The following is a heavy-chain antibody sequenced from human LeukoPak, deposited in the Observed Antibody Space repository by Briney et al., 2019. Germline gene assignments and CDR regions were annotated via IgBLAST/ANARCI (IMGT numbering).Heavy chain of an antibody. V-gene: IGHV3-21*01. J-gene: IGHJ6*03. CDR1: GFTFSTYT. CDR2: ISSSSSYI. Sequence: GGSLRLSCAASGFTFSTYTMNWVRQTPGKGLEWVSSISSSSSYIYYADSVEGRFTISRDNAKNSLYLQMNSLRAEDTAVYYCATATSDYYYMDVWGKGTTVTVSS. CDR3: ATATSDYYYMDV.